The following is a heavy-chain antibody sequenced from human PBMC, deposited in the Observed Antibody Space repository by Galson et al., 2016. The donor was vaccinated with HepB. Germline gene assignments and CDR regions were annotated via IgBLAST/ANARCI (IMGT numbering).Heavy chain of an antibody. Sequence: TLSLTCAVSGGSINSGGSSWIWIRQAPGKGLEWVGYIDDSGTTYYNPSLMSRVSISVDRSKNQISLKLASVTAADTAVYYCAREFAADAFDIWGQGTMVTVSS. CDR3: AREFAADAFDI. V-gene: IGHV4-30-2*01. CDR2: IDDSGTT. D-gene: IGHD3-10*01. CDR1: GGSINSGGSS. J-gene: IGHJ3*02.